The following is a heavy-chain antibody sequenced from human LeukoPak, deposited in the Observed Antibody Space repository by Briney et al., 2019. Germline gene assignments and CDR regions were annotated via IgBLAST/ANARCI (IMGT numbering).Heavy chain of an antibody. CDR2: INPNSGGT. CDR1: GYTFTGYY. D-gene: IGHD5-12*01. J-gene: IGHJ4*02. Sequence: ASVKVSCKASGYTFTGYYMHWVRQAPGQGLEWMGWINPNSGGTNYAQKFQGRVTMAKDTSISTAYMELSRLRSDDTAVYYCARLGTGYSGYDYLLYFDYWGQGTLVTVSP. V-gene: IGHV1-2*02. CDR3: ARLGTGYSGYDYLLYFDY.